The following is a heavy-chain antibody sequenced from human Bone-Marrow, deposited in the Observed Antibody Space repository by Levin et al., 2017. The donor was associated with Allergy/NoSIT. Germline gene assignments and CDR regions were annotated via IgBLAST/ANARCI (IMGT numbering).Heavy chain of an antibody. J-gene: IGHJ4*02. Sequence: GGSLRLSCSTSGFQFDIYALNWVRQAPGKGLEWVSSISASSATYYADSVRGRFSISRDTSKSILYLQMNSLRADYTAVFYFAKGSDSDWLLREPPSPFYFDHWGQGTLVTVSS. CDR2: ISASSAT. D-gene: IGHD3-9*01. CDR1: GFQFDIYA. CDR3: AKGSDSDWLLREPPSPFYFDH. V-gene: IGHV3-23*01.